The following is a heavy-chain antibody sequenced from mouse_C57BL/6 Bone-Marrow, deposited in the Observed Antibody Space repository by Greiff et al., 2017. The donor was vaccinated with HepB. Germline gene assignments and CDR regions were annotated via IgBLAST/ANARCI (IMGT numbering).Heavy chain of an antibody. J-gene: IGHJ4*01. Sequence: EVKLLESGPGLVKPSQSLSLTCSVTGYSITSGYYWNWIRQFPGNKLEWMGYISYDGSNNYNPSLKNRISITRDTSKNQFFLKLNSVTTEDTATYYCARMGFITTVVANYYAMDYWGQGTSVTVSS. D-gene: IGHD1-1*01. CDR2: ISYDGSN. CDR3: ARMGFITTVVANYYAMDY. V-gene: IGHV3-6*01. CDR1: GYSITSGYY.